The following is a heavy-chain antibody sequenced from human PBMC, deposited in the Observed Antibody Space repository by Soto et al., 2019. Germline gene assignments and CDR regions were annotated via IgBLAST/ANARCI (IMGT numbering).Heavy chain of an antibody. CDR1: GGTSSSYA. Sequence: ASVKVSCKASGGTSSSYAISWVRQAPGQGLEWMGGIIPIFGTASYAQKFQGRVTITADESTSTAYMELSSLRSEDTAVYYCARDFVGTAMPNYFDYWGQGTLVTVSS. CDR2: IIPIFGTA. V-gene: IGHV1-69*13. J-gene: IGHJ4*02. D-gene: IGHD5-18*01. CDR3: ARDFVGTAMPNYFDY.